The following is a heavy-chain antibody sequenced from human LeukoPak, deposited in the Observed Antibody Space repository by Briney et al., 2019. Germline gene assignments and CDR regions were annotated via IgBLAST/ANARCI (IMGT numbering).Heavy chain of an antibody. V-gene: IGHV3-23*01. D-gene: IGHD3-3*01. CDR2: ISPGSTRT. CDR1: GFSFNNFA. Sequence: GGSLRLSCAASGFSFNNFAMSWVRQAPGKGLEWVSAISPGSTRTYYAASVKGRFTISRDNSMNTLYLHMDSLRAEDTAVYYCAKYALREIFFGDFWGQGTLVAVSP. CDR3: AKYALREIFFGDF. J-gene: IGHJ4*02.